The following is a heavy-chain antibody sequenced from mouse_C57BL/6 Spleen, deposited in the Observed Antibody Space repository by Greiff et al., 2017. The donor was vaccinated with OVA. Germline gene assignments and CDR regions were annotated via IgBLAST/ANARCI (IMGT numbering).Heavy chain of an antibody. CDR2: ISSGGSYT. V-gene: IGHV5-6*02. CDR3: ARHEDYYGSSYFFDY. Sequence: DVKLVESGGDLVKPGGSLKLSCAASGFTFSSYGMSWVRQTPDKRLEWVATISSGGSYTYYPDSVKGRFTISRDNAKNTLYLQMSSLKSEDTAMYYCARHEDYYGSSYFFDYWGQGTTLTVSS. D-gene: IGHD1-1*01. J-gene: IGHJ2*01. CDR1: GFTFSSYG.